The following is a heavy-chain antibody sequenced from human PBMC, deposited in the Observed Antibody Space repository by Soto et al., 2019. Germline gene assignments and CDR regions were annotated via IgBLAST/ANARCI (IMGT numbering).Heavy chain of an antibody. J-gene: IGHJ6*02. CDR2: INSDGSST. D-gene: IGHD3-3*01. V-gene: IGHV3-74*01. CDR1: GITFSSYW. CDR3: ARDHYDFWSGYPYYYYYYGMDV. Sequence: GGSLRLSWAACGITFSSYWMHWVRQAPGKGLVWVSRINSDGSSTSYADSVKGRFTISRDNAKNTLYLQMNRLIAEDTAVYYCARDHYDFWSGYPYYYYYYGMDVWSQGTTVT.